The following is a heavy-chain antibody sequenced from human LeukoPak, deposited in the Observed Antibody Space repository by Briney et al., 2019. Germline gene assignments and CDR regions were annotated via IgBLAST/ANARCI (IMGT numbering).Heavy chain of an antibody. D-gene: IGHD2-2*01. CDR1: VYTFTGYY. Sequence: ASVKVSCKASVYTFTGYYMHWVRQAPGQGLEWMGWINPNSGGTNYAQKCQGRVTMTRDTSISTAYMELSRLRSDDTAVYYCARAGPIVVVPAAPTDYWGQGTLVTVSS. J-gene: IGHJ4*02. CDR3: ARAGPIVVVPAAPTDY. CDR2: INPNSGGT. V-gene: IGHV1-2*02.